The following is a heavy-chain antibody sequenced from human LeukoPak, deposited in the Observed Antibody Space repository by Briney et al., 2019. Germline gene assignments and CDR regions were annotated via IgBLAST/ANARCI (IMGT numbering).Heavy chain of an antibody. CDR1: GGSISSYY. V-gene: IGHV4-59*01. CDR2: IYYSGST. J-gene: IGHJ5*02. D-gene: IGHD2-2*01. CDR3: ARSIVVVPAALSWFDP. Sequence: SETLSLTCTVSGGSISSYYWSWIRQPPGKGLEWIGYIYYSGSTNYNPSLKSRVTISVDTSKNQFSLKLSSVTAADTAVYYCARSIVVVPAALSWFDPWGQGTLVTVSS.